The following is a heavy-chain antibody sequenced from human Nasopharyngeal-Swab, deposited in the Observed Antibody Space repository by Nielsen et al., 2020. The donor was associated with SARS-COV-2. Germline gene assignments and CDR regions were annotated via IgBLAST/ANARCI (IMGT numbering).Heavy chain of an antibody. CDR2: INHSGST. V-gene: IGHV4-34*01. Sequence: RQAPGKGLEWIGEINHSGSTNYNPSLKSRVTISVDTSKNQFSLKLSSMTAADTAVYYCARGRDYGDYVDYFDYWGQGTLVTVSS. CDR3: ARGRDYGDYVDYFDY. D-gene: IGHD4-17*01. J-gene: IGHJ4*02.